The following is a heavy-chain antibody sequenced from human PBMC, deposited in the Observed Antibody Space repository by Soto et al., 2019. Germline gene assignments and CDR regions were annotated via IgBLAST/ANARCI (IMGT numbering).Heavy chain of an antibody. D-gene: IGHD6-19*01. CDR2: INHSGST. V-gene: IGHV4-34*01. Sequence: SETLSLTCAVYGGSFSGYYWSWIRQPPGKGLEWIGEINHSGSTNYNPSLKSRVTISVDTSKNQFSLKLSSVTAADTAVYYCARRPVAGKSGRNFDYWGQGTLVTVSS. J-gene: IGHJ4*02. CDR3: ARRPVAGKSGRNFDY. CDR1: GGSFSGYY.